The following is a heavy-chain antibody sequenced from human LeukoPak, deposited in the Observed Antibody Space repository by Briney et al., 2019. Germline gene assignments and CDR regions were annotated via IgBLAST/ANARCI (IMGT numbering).Heavy chain of an antibody. Sequence: LETLSLTCAVYGGSFNNYYWSWIRQPPGKGLEWVAEVSHRGSTTYNPSLRSRFIISLDTSMNELAVKVNSVTAADTAVYYCARGRITRFGVGIPLDQWSQGTLITVSS. CDR3: ARGRITRFGVGIPLDQ. J-gene: IGHJ4*02. CDR2: VSHRGST. CDR1: GGSFNNYY. V-gene: IGHV4-34*01. D-gene: IGHD3-3*01.